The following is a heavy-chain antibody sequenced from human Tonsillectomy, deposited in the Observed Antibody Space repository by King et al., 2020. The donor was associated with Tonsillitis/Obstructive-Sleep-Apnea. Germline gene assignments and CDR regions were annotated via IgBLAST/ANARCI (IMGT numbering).Heavy chain of an antibody. Sequence: VQLVESGGGLVKPGGSLRLSCAASGFTFSTYSMNWVRQTPGKGLEWVSSISSRSTYIYYADSVKGRFTISRDNAKNSLYLQMNRLRAEDTAVYYCAPHLGYYDFWSAYGYFYPMDVWGKGTTVTVSS. V-gene: IGHV3-21*01. CDR1: GFTFSTYS. CDR3: APHLGYYDFWSAYGYFYPMDV. J-gene: IGHJ6*03. CDR2: ISSRSTYI. D-gene: IGHD3-3*01.